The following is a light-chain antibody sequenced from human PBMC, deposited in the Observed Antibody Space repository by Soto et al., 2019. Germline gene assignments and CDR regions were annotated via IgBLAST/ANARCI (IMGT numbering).Light chain of an antibody. V-gene: IGKV1-5*03. CDR3: QQYYSYSRT. J-gene: IGKJ1*01. CDR2: KAS. Sequence: AFVGDRVTITCRASQSISNWLAWYQQKPGKAPKLLIYKASSLESGVPSRFSGSGSGSDFTLTISSLQPDDLATYYCQQYYSYSRTFGQGTKVDIK. CDR1: QSISNW.